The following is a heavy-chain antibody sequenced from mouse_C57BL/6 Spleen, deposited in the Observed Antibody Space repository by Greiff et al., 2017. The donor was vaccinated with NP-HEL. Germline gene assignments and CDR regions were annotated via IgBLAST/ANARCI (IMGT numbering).Heavy chain of an antibody. Sequence: QVQLQQPGAELVRPGSSVKLSCKASGYTFTSYWMDWVKQRPGQGLEWIGNIYPSDSETHYNQKFKDKATLTVDKSSSTAYMQLSSLTSKDSAVYYCARRGSWYFDVWGTGTTVTVSS. CDR1: GYTFTSYW. V-gene: IGHV1-61*01. CDR2: IYPSDSET. CDR3: ARRGSWYFDV. J-gene: IGHJ1*03.